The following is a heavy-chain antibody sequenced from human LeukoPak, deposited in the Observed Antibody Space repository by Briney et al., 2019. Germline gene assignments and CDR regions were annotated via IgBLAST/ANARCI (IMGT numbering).Heavy chain of an antibody. Sequence: SETLSLTCTVSGYSISSGYYWGWIRQPPGKGLEWIGSIYHSGRTFYNPSLKSRVTISVDTSKNQFSLKLTSVTAADTAVYYCARVGRITIFGVVRTWFDYWGQGTLVTVSS. CDR2: IYHSGRT. J-gene: IGHJ4*02. D-gene: IGHD3-3*01. CDR3: ARVGRITIFGVVRTWFDY. V-gene: IGHV4-38-2*02. CDR1: GYSISSGYY.